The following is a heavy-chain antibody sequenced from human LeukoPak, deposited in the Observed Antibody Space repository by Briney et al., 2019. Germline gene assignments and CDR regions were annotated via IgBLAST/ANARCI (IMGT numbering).Heavy chain of an antibody. CDR2: ICSGGST. CDR3: ARNSRLYYDSSGYYPSKHYYGMDV. J-gene: IGHJ6*02. D-gene: IGHD3-22*01. Sequence: GGSLRLSCAASGFTVSSNYMSWVRQAPGKGLEWVSVICSGGSTYYADSVKGRFTISRDNSKNTLYLQMNSLRAEDTAVYYCARNSRLYYDSSGYYPSKHYYGMDVWGQGTTVTVSS. V-gene: IGHV3-53*01. CDR1: GFTVSSNY.